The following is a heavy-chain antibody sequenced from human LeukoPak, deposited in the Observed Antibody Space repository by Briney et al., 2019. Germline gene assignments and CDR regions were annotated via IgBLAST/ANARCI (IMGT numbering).Heavy chain of an antibody. CDR1: GYTFTSYG. CDR2: ISAYNGNT. D-gene: IGHD3-3*01. Sequence: GASVKVSCKAPGYTFTSYGISWVRQAPGQGLEWMGWISAYNGNTNYAQKLQGRVTMTTDTSTSTAYMELRSLRSDDTAVYYCARVRNYDFWSGLSVYDYHYYYMDVWGKGATVTVSS. J-gene: IGHJ6*03. V-gene: IGHV1-18*01. CDR3: ARVRNYDFWSGLSVYDYHYYYMDV.